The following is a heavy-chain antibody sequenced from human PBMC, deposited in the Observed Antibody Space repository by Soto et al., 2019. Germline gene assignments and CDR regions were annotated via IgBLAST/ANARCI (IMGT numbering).Heavy chain of an antibody. V-gene: IGHV3-7*04. J-gene: IGHJ3*01. D-gene: IGHD2-2*01. CDR3: ARDWTYCFSPICYDASDL. CDR1: GFTFSNFW. CDR2: IKRDGSEI. Sequence: EVQLVESGGGLVQPGGSLRLSCAASGFTFSNFWMTWVRQAPGKGLEWVANIKRDGSEIHYVDSVKGRFTISRDNAKNSLYLQMNSLRPEDTAVYFCARDWTYCFSPICYDASDLWGQGTIVTVSS.